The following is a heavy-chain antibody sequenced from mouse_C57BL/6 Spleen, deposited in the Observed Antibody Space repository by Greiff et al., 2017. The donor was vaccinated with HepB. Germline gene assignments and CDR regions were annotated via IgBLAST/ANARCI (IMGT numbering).Heavy chain of an antibody. J-gene: IGHJ3*01. Sequence: EVKLMESGGGLVKPGGSLKLSCAASGFTFSSYAMSWVRQTPEKRLEWVATISDGGSYTYYPDNVKGRFTISRDNAKNNLYLQMSHLKSEDTAMYYCARGGGYYGSSPAWFAYWGQGTLVTVSA. CDR3: ARGGGYYGSSPAWFAY. V-gene: IGHV5-4*03. CDR1: GFTFSSYA. D-gene: IGHD1-1*01. CDR2: ISDGGSYT.